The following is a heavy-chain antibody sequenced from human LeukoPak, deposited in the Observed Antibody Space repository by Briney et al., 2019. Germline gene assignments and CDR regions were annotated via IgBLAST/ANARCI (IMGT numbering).Heavy chain of an antibody. J-gene: IGHJ4*02. CDR3: AKAVAGTKIDY. Sequence: GGSLRLSCAASGFTFDDYAMHWVRHAPGKGLEWVSGISWNSGSIGYADSVKGRFTISRDNAKNSLYLQMNSLRAEDTALYYCAKAVAGTKIDYWGQGTLVTVSS. CDR2: ISWNSGSI. D-gene: IGHD6-19*01. CDR1: GFTFDDYA. V-gene: IGHV3-9*01.